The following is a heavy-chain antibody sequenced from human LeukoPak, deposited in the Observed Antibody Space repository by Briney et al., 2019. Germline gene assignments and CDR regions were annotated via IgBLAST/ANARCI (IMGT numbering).Heavy chain of an antibody. Sequence: PGGSLRLSCAASGFTFDDYAMHWVRQAPGKGLEWVSGISWNSGSIGYADSVKGRVTISRDNAKNSLYLQMNSLRAEDTALYYCAKDTTVGGRLRAPYFDYWGQGTLVSVRS. CDR3: AKDTTVGGRLRAPYFDY. J-gene: IGHJ4*02. V-gene: IGHV3-9*01. CDR1: GFTFDDYA. D-gene: IGHD3-10*01. CDR2: ISWNSGSI.